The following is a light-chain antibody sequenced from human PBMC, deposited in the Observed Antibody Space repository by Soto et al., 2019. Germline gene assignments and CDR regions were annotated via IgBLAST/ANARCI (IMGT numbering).Light chain of an antibody. J-gene: IGLJ1*01. CDR3: ATWDSSLRAYV. CDR1: TSNIGNNY. V-gene: IGLV1-51*01. Sequence: QSVLTQPPSVSAAPGQKVTISCSGSTSNIGNNYVSWYQHLQGAAPKLLIYDYNRRPSGIPDRFSGSRSGTLATLGITGLQTGDEADYYCATWDSSLRAYVFGAGTKLTVL. CDR2: DYN.